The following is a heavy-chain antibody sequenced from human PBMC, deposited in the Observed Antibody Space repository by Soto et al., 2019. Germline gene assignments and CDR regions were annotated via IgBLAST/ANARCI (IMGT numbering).Heavy chain of an antibody. J-gene: IGHJ6*03. CDR2: IKQDGSEK. Sequence: GGSLRLSCAASGFTFSSYGMHWVRQAPGKGLERVANIKQDGSEKYYVDSVKGRFTISRDNAKNSLYLQMNSLRVEDTAVYYCARGITMVRGVITTDYYYYYMDVWGKGTTVTVSS. V-gene: IGHV3-7*01. CDR3: ARGITMVRGVITTDYYYYYMDV. CDR1: GFTFSSYG. D-gene: IGHD3-10*01.